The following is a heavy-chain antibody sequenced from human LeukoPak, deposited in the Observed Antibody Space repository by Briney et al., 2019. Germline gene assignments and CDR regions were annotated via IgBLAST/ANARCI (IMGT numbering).Heavy chain of an antibody. CDR2: IYYSGST. V-gene: IGHV4-30-4*01. J-gene: IGHJ5*02. D-gene: IGHD3-10*01. CDR3: ARGAGLGDWFDP. CDR1: GGSISSGDYY. Sequence: PSQTLSLTCTVSGGSISSGDYYWSWIRQPPGKGLEWIGYIYYSGSTYYNPSLKSRVTISVDTSKNQFPLKLSSVTAADTAVYYCARGAGLGDWFDPWGQGTLVTVSS.